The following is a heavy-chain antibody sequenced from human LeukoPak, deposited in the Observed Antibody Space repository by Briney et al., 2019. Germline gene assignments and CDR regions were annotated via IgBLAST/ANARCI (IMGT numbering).Heavy chain of an antibody. CDR3: AKDLEKSGSYLFLDY. J-gene: IGHJ4*02. Sequence: GGSLRLSCVASGFDFGTYAMSWVRQAPGKGPEWVSTVSNGGSSTYYADSVKGRFTISRDNSKNTLYLQMNSLRAEDTAVYYCAKDLEKSGSYLFLDYWGQGTLVTVSS. CDR2: VSNGGSST. CDR1: GFDFGTYA. D-gene: IGHD1-26*01. V-gene: IGHV3-23*01.